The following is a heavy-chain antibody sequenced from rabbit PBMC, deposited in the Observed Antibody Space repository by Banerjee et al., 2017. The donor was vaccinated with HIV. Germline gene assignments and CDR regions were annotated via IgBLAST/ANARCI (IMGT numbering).Heavy chain of an antibody. Sequence: QEQLEESGGDLVKPEGSLTLTCTASGFDLSSYYYICWVRQAPEKGLELIACIYTGTSGSTWYANWAKGRFTISKTSSTTVTLQMTSLTAADTATYFCARRADYAGGGNFNLWGPGTLVTVS. CDR3: ARRADYAGGGNFNL. J-gene: IGHJ4*01. V-gene: IGHV1S45*01. D-gene: IGHD4-2*01. CDR2: IYTGTSGST. CDR1: GFDLSSYYY.